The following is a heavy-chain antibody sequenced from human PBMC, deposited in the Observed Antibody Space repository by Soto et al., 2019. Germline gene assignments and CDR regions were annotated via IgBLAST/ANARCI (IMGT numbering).Heavy chain of an antibody. Sequence: QVQLVQSGAEVKKPGSSVKVSCKASGGTFSSYAISWVRQAPGQGLEWMGGIIPIFGTANYAQKFQGRVTITADESTSTAYMELSSLRSEDTAVYYCARDVVITSGGVIAEYNWFDPWGQGTLVTVSS. V-gene: IGHV1-69*01. CDR2: IIPIFGTA. CDR3: ARDVVITSGGVIAEYNWFDP. J-gene: IGHJ5*02. D-gene: IGHD3-16*02. CDR1: GGTFSSYA.